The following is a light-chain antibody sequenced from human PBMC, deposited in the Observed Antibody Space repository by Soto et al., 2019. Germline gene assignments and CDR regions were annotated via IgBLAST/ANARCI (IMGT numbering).Light chain of an antibody. CDR1: GSNIGAGYD. CDR3: QSYDSSLSGSV. V-gene: IGLV1-40*01. Sequence: QTVVTQPPSASGTPGQRVTISRSGSGSNIGAGYDVHWYQQLPGTAPKLLIYGNSNRPSGVPDRFSGSKSGTSASLAITGLQAEDEADYYCQSYDSSLSGSVFGGGTKVTVL. J-gene: IGLJ2*01. CDR2: GNS.